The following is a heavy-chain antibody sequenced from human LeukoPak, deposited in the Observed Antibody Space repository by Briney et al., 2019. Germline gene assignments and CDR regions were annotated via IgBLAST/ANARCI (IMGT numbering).Heavy chain of an antibody. V-gene: IGHV1-46*01. D-gene: IGHD3-22*01. Sequence: ASVKVSCKASGYTFTSYYMHWVRQAPGQGLEWMGIINPSGGSTSYAQKFQGRVTMTRDTSTSTVYMELSSLRSEDTAVYFCASSYYDSSGYSYNWFDPWGQGTLVTVSS. CDR1: GYTFTSYY. CDR3: ASSYYDSSGYSYNWFDP. J-gene: IGHJ5*02. CDR2: INPSGGST.